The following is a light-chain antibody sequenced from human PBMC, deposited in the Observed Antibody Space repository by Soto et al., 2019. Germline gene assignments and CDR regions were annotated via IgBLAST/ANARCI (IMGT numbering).Light chain of an antibody. V-gene: IGKV1-6*02. Sequence: AIQVTQSPSSLSASVGDRVTITCRASQGIRNDLSWYQQKPGKAPKLLIYAASSLQSGVPSRFSGSESGTDFTLTISSLHPEDFATYYCLQDYSFPRTLGGGTKVDIK. CDR1: QGIRND. J-gene: IGKJ4*01. CDR3: LQDYSFPRT. CDR2: AAS.